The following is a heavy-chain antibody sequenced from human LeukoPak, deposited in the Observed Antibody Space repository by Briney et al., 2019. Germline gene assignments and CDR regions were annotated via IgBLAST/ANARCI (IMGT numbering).Heavy chain of an antibody. D-gene: IGHD3-16*02. J-gene: IGHJ6*02. CDR3: ALSLDGSYYYYYGMDV. CDR2: ISAYNGNT. CDR1: GYTFTSYG. V-gene: IGHV1-18*01. Sequence: ASVKVSCKASGYTFTSYGISWVRQAPGQGLEWMGWISAYNGNTNYAQKLQGRVTMTTDTSTSTAYMELRSLRSEDTAVYYCALSLDGSYYYYYGMDVWGQGTTVTVSS.